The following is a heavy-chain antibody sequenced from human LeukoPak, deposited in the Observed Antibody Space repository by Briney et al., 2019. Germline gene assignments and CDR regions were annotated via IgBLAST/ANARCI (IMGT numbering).Heavy chain of an antibody. D-gene: IGHD3-10*01. J-gene: IGHJ4*02. Sequence: GGSLRLSCAASGFTFSSYGMHWVRQAPGKGLEWVAFIRYDGSNKYYADSVKGRFTISRDNSKSTLYLQMNSLRAEDTAVYYCAKDGQRGITRPVDYWGQGTLVTVSS. CDR2: IRYDGSNK. CDR3: AKDGQRGITRPVDY. CDR1: GFTFSSYG. V-gene: IGHV3-30*02.